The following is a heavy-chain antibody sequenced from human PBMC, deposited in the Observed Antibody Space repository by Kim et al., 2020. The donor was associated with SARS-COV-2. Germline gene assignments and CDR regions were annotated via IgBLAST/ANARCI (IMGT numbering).Heavy chain of an antibody. CDR3: AKDLGRIAVAGTHYFDY. D-gene: IGHD6-19*01. J-gene: IGHJ4*01. CDR2: ISYDGSNK. Sequence: GGSLRLSCAASGFTFSSYGMHWVRQAPGKGLEWVAVISYDGSNKYYADSVKGRFTISRDNSKNTLYLQMNSLRAEDTAVYYCAKDLGRIAVAGTHYFDY. V-gene: IGHV3-30*18. CDR1: GFTFSSYG.